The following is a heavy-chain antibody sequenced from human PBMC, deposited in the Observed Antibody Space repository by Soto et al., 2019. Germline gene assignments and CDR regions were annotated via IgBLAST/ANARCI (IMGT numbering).Heavy chain of an antibody. CDR2: ISAYNGNT. CDR3: ARDITMIVVVTPDAFDI. Sequence: ASVKVSCKASGYTFTSYGISLVRQAPGQGLEWMGWISAYNGNTNYAQKLQGRVTMTTDTSTSTAYMELRSLRSDDTAVYYCARDITMIVVVTPDAFDIWGQGTMVTVSS. V-gene: IGHV1-18*01. D-gene: IGHD3-22*01. J-gene: IGHJ3*02. CDR1: GYTFTSYG.